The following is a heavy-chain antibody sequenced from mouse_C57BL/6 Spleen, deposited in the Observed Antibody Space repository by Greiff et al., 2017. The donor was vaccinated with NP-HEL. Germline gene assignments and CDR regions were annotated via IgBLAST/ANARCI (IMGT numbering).Heavy chain of an antibody. J-gene: IGHJ2*01. CDR2: INYDGSST. V-gene: IGHV5-16*01. CDR3: ARGHHFDY. CDR1: GFTFSDYY. Sequence: EVQLVESEGGLVQPGSSMKLSCTASGFTFSDYYMAWVRQVPEKGLEWVANINYDGSSTYYLDSLKSRFIISRDNAKNILYLQMSSLKSEDTATYYCARGHHFDYWGQGTTLTVSS.